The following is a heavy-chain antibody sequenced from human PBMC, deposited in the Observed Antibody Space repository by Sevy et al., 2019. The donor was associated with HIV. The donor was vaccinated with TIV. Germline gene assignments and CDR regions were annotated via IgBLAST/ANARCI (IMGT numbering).Heavy chain of an antibody. CDR3: ARGGSGDYYYYGVDV. CDR2: VSYDGSSK. D-gene: IGHD3-10*01. J-gene: IGHJ6*02. Sequence: GGSLRLSCVGSGFTFRNFGVHWLRQAPGKGLEWLSVVSYDGSSKYYVDSVKGRFIVSRDNSKNTLYLQMNSLRTEDTAVYYCARGGSGDYYYYGVDVWGQGTTVTVSS. CDR1: GFTFRNFG. V-gene: IGHV3-30*03.